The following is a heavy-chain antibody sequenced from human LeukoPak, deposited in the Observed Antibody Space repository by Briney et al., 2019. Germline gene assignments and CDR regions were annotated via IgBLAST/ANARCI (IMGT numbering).Heavy chain of an antibody. CDR2: INWNGGST. CDR1: GFSFRGYT. J-gene: IGHJ3*02. V-gene: IGHV3-20*04. Sequence: PGGSLRLSCAAFGFSFRGYTMHWVRQAPGKGLEWVSGINWNGGSTGYADSVKGRFTISRDNAKNSLYLQMNSLRAEDTALYYCARDYLIDSSSPFDIWGQGTMVTVSS. D-gene: IGHD6-13*01. CDR3: ARDYLIDSSSPFDI.